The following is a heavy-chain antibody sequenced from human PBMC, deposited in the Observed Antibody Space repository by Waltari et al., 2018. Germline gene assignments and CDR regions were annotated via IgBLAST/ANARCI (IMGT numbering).Heavy chain of an antibody. CDR1: GFTFSSYA. J-gene: IGHJ3*02. D-gene: IGHD6-13*01. CDR2: IRGSGGRT. Sequence: EVQLVESGGGLVQPGGSLRLSCAASGFTFSSYAMRWVRQAPGKGMEWVSAIRGSGGRTYYADAVKGRFTIARDNSKNTLYLQMNSLRAEDTAVYYCAKVMGQQLVRYETGDAFDIWGQGTMVTVSS. CDR3: AKVMGQQLVRYETGDAFDI. V-gene: IGHV3-23*04.